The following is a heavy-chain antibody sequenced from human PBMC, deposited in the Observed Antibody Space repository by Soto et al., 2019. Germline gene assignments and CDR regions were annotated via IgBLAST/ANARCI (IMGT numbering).Heavy chain of an antibody. CDR1: GYTLTELS. Sequence: GASVKVSCKVSGYTLTELSMHWVRQAPGKGLEWMGGFDPEDGETIYAQKFQGRVTMTEDTSTDTAYMELSSLRSEDTAVYYCATTEHIAATIGFDYWGQGTLVTVSS. CDR2: FDPEDGET. CDR3: ATTEHIAATIGFDY. D-gene: IGHD5-12*01. V-gene: IGHV1-24*01. J-gene: IGHJ4*02.